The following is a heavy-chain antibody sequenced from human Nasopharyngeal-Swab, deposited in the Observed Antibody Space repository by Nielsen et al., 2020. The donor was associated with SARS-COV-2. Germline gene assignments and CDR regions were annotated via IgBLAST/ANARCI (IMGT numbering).Heavy chain of an antibody. CDR3: HLSSGYDGYINY. V-gene: IGHV3-33*01. Sequence: GESLKISWKASGFSVTSHGMHWVRQAPGKGLEWVAVIWYDGTNKFYADSVKGRFTISRDNSKNTLYLQMNSLRAEDTAMYYCHLSSGYDGYINYWGQGTLVNVSS. CDR2: IWYDGTNK. CDR1: GFSVTSHG. D-gene: IGHD3-22*01. J-gene: IGHJ4*02.